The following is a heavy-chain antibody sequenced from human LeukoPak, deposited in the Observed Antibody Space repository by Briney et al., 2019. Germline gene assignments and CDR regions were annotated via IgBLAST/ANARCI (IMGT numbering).Heavy chain of an antibody. CDR1: GSTVSSTY. J-gene: IGHJ3*02. D-gene: IGHD6-13*01. V-gene: IGHV3-53*01. Sequence: PGGSLRLSCAASGSTVSSTYMSWVRQAPGKGLELVSVIYSGGSTYYADSVKGRFTMSKDNSKNTLYLQMNSLRGEDTAVYYCARGQRHSSSWYGPDAFDIWGQGTMVTVSS. CDR2: IYSGGST. CDR3: ARGQRHSSSWYGPDAFDI.